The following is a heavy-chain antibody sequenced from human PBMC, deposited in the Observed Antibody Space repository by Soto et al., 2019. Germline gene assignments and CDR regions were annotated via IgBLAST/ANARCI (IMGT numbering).Heavy chain of an antibody. V-gene: IGHV4-31*03. Sequence: SETLSLTCTVSGGSISSGGYYWSWMRQHPGKGLEWIGYIYYSGSTHYNPSLKSRVTISVDTSKNQFSLKLSSVTAADTAVYYCARGSGYSSGWFDYWGQGTLVTVSS. CDR3: ARGSGYSSGWFDY. CDR2: IYYSGST. D-gene: IGHD6-19*01. J-gene: IGHJ4*02. CDR1: GGSISSGGYY.